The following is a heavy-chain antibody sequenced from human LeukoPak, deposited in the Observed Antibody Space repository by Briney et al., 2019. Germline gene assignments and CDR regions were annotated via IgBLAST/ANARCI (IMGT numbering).Heavy chain of an antibody. D-gene: IGHD6-13*01. CDR1: GFTFSNYL. Sequence: GESLRLSCAASGFTFSNYLMSWVRQAPGKGREGVDNIKEDGSEKYYVDSVKGRFTISRDNARNSLYLQMNSLRAEDTAVYYCASGRQLGYWGQGTLVTVSS. CDR2: IKEDGSEK. V-gene: IGHV3-7*01. CDR3: ASGRQLGY. J-gene: IGHJ4*02.